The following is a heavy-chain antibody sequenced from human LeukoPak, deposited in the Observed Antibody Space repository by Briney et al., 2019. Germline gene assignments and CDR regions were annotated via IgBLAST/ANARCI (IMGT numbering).Heavy chain of an antibody. CDR2: INYSGGST. Sequence: GGSLRLSCAASGFTFSSYAMSWVRQAPGKGLEWVSAINYSGGSTYYADSVKGRFTISRDNSKNTLYLQMNSLRAEDTAVYYCAKRPARYYDSSGPLDYWGQGTLSPSPQ. CDR3: AKRPARYYDSSGPLDY. CDR1: GFTFSSYA. V-gene: IGHV3-23*01. J-gene: IGHJ4*02. D-gene: IGHD3-22*01.